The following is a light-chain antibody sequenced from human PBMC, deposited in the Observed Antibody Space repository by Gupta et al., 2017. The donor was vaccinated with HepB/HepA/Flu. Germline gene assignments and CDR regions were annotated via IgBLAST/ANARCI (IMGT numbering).Light chain of an antibody. J-gene: IGLJ1*01. CDR1: SSNVGAYNY. V-gene: IGLV2-11*01. CDR2: DVN. Sequence: QFALTQHRSVSGPPGPSVAVSCPGSSSNVGAYNYVFWYQQHPGKDPKLIIYDVNKRPSGVPDRFSGSKSDNTASLTISGLQAEDESDYYCCSYAGSDTYIFGTGTTVTVL. CDR3: CSYAGSDTYI.